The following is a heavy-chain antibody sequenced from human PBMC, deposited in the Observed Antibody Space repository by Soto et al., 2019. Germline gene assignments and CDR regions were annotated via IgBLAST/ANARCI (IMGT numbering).Heavy chain of an antibody. J-gene: IGHJ6*02. Sequence: GGSLRLSCAASGFTFSSYWMSWVRQAPGKGLEWVANIKQDGSEKYYVDSVKGRFTISRDNAKNSLYLQMNSLRAEDTAVYYCARNPNIVLVPAALRSYYYYYGMDVWGQGTTVTVSS. CDR1: GFTFSSYW. V-gene: IGHV3-7*01. D-gene: IGHD2-2*01. CDR3: ARNPNIVLVPAALRSYYYYYGMDV. CDR2: IKQDGSEK.